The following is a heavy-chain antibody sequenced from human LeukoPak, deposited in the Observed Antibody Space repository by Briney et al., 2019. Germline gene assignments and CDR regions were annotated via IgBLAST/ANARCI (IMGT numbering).Heavy chain of an antibody. V-gene: IGHV4-39*01. CDR3: ARQGSGWANWFDP. CDR2: IYYTGST. J-gene: IGHJ5*02. CDR1: GGSISSSSYY. D-gene: IGHD6-19*01. Sequence: SETLSLTCTVSGGSISSSSYYWGWIRQPPGKGLEWIGSIYYTGSTNYNPSLKSRVTISVDTSKNQFSLKLSSVTAADTAVYYCARQGSGWANWFDPWGQGTLVTVSS.